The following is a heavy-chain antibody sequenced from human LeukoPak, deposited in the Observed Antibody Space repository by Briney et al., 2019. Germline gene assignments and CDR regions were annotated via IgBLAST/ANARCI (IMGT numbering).Heavy chain of an antibody. D-gene: IGHD4-17*01. CDR1: RFTPSSYW. J-gene: IGHJ4*02. Sequence: GGSLRLSRAASRFTPSSYWMSWVRQAPGRGLEWVANIKQEVREKYYVDSVKGRFTISRNNDKNSLYLQMTSLRTEDTAVYYCARGCGDYLSFYYWGQGTLVTVSS. CDR2: IKQEVREK. CDR3: ARGCGDYLSFYY. V-gene: IGHV3-7*01.